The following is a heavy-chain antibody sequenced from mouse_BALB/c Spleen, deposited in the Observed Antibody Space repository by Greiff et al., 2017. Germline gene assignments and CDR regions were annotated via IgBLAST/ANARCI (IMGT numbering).Heavy chain of an antibody. J-gene: IGHJ4*01. CDR1: GFTFSSFG. V-gene: IGHV5-17*02. CDR2: ISSGSSTI. D-gene: IGHD2-3*01. Sequence: VQGVESGGGLVQPGGSRKLSCAASGFTFSSFGMHWVRQAPEKGLEWVAYISSGSSTIYYADTVKGRFTISRDNPKNTLFLQMTSLRSEDTAMYYCARHDAGAMDYWGQGTSVTVSS. CDR3: ARHDAGAMDY.